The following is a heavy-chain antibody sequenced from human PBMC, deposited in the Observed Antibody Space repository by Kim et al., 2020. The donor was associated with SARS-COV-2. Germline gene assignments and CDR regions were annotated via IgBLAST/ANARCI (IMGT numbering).Heavy chain of an antibody. CDR1: GGTFSSYA. V-gene: IGHV1-69*13. J-gene: IGHJ3*02. CDR3: ARDSLPIAAAGNDAFDI. Sequence: SVKVSCKASGGTFSSYAISWMRQAPGQGLEWMGGIIPIFGTANYAQKFQGRVTITADESTSTAYMELSSLRSEDTAVYYCARDSLPIAAAGNDAFDIWGQGTMVTVSS. D-gene: IGHD6-13*01. CDR2: IIPIFGTA.